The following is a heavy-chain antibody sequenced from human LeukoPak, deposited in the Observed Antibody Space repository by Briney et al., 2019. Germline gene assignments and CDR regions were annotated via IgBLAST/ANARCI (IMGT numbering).Heavy chain of an antibody. V-gene: IGHV1-58*02. CDR3: AAGFMGWEPRNRFYGMDV. CDR2: IVVGSGNT. J-gene: IGHJ6*02. CDR1: GFTFTSSA. D-gene: IGHD1-26*01. Sequence: SVKVSCKASGFTFTSSAMQWVRQARGQRLEWIGWIVVGSGNTNYAQKFQERVTITRDMSTSTAYMELSSLRSEDTAVYYCAAGFMGWEPRNRFYGMDVWGQGTTVTVSS.